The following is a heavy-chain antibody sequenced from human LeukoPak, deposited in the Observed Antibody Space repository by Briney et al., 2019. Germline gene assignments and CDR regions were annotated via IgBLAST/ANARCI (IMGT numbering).Heavy chain of an antibody. Sequence: PSQTLSLTCTVSGGSISSGGYYWSWIGQPAGKGLEWIGRIWADGAPTYRPSLKSRVTISVDTSKNQFSLRLSSVTAADTAVYYCARGRDSRGYQFMGFDSWGQGTLVTVSS. D-gene: IGHD3-22*01. V-gene: IGHV4-61*02. CDR2: IWADGAP. CDR3: ARGRDSRGYQFMGFDS. J-gene: IGHJ4*02. CDR1: GGSISSGGYY.